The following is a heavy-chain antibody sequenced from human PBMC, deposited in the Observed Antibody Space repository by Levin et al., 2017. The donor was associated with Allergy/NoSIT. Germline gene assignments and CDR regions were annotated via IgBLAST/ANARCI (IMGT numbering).Heavy chain of an antibody. CDR1: GGSISSSSYY. D-gene: IGHD2-15*01. Sequence: SQTLSLTCTVSGGSISSSSYYWGWIRQPPGKGLEWIGSIYYSGSTYYNPSLKSRVTISVDTSKNQFSLKLSSVTAADTAVYYCARRGAKYCSGGSCYSVDYWGQGTLVTVSS. CDR2: IYYSGST. CDR3: ARRGAKYCSGGSCYSVDY. J-gene: IGHJ4*02. V-gene: IGHV4-39*01.